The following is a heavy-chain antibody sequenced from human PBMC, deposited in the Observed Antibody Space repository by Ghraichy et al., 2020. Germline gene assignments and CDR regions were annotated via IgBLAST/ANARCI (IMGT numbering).Heavy chain of an antibody. CDR1: GYTFTSYG. D-gene: IGHD3-9*01. CDR3: ARRDYDILTGYTYYYGMDV. Sequence: ASVKVSCKASGYTFTSYGISWVRQAPGQGLEWMGWISAYNGNTNYAQKLQGRVTMTTDTSTSTAYMELRSLRSDDTAVYYCARRDYDILTGYTYYYGMDVWGQGTTVTVSS. CDR2: ISAYNGNT. V-gene: IGHV1-18*01. J-gene: IGHJ6*02.